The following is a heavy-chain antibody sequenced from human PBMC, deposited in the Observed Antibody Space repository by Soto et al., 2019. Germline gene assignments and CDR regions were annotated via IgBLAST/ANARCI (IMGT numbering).Heavy chain of an antibody. J-gene: IGHJ4*02. CDR3: ARNIVVVPADYYFDY. CDR2: IYYSGST. V-gene: IGHV4-31*03. Sequence: QVQLQESGPGLVKPSQTLSLTCTVSGGSISSGGYYCSWIRQHPGKGLEWIGYIYYSGSTYYNPSLKSRVTISVDTSKNQFSLKLSSVTAADTAVYYCARNIVVVPADYYFDYWGQGALVTVSS. CDR1: GGSISSGGYY. D-gene: IGHD2-2*01.